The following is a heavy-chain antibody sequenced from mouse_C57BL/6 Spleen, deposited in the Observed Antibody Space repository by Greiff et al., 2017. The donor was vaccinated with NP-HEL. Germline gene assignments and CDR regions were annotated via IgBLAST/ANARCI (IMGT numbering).Heavy chain of an antibody. J-gene: IGHJ2*01. CDR1: GFSLTSYA. Sequence: QVQLQQSGPGLVAPSQSLSITCTVSGFSLTSYAISWVRQPPGKGLEWLGVIWTGGGTNYNSALKSRLSISKDNSKSQVFLKMNSLQTDDTARYYCARIYYGYDGENYFDYWGQGTTLTVSS. D-gene: IGHD2-2*01. V-gene: IGHV2-9-1*01. CDR3: ARIYYGYDGENYFDY. CDR2: IWTGGGT.